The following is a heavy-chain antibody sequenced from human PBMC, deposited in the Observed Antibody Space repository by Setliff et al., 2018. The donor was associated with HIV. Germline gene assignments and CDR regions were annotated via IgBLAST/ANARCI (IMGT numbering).Heavy chain of an antibody. D-gene: IGHD3-3*01. CDR3: ATFADGPDS. J-gene: IGHJ4*02. CDR1: GFTFSRYW. Sequence: PGGSLRLSCAASGFTFSRYWMIWVRQAPGKGLEWVATIKEDGREKYYVGSVKGRFTISRDNAKRSLYLQMNRLKTDDTAFYYCATFADGPDSWGQGTLVTVSS. V-gene: IGHV3-7*01. CDR2: IKEDGREK.